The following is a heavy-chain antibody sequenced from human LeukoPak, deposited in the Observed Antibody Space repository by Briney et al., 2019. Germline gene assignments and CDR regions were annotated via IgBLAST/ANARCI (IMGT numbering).Heavy chain of an antibody. CDR3: AKDHSPDYYDSYGYCPDY. CDR2: ISGSGGST. D-gene: IGHD3-22*01. Sequence: PGGSLRLSCAASGFTFSSHVMSWVRQAPGKGLEWVSAISGSGGSTYYADSLKGRFTISRDNSKNTLSLQMNSLRAEDTAVYFCAKDHSPDYYDSYGYCPDYWGQGTLVTVSS. V-gene: IGHV3-23*01. CDR1: GFTFSSHV. J-gene: IGHJ4*03.